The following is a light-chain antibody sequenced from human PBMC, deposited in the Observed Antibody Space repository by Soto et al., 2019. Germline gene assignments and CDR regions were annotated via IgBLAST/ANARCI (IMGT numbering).Light chain of an antibody. V-gene: IGLV2-14*01. CDR3: SSYTSSSTVGV. Sequence: QPVLTQPASVSGSPGQSITISCTGTSSDVGGYDSVSWYQQHPGKAPKLMIYEVSNRPSGVSSRFSGSKSGNTASLTISGLQAEDEADYYCSSYTSSSTVGVFGGGTKVTVL. CDR2: EVS. CDR1: SSDVGGYDS. J-gene: IGLJ2*01.